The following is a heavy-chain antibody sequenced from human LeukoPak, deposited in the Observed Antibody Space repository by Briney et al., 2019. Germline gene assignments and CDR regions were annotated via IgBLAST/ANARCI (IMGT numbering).Heavy chain of an antibody. V-gene: IGHV3-30*18. J-gene: IGHJ4*02. CDR3: AKDSLQQLVAVMCPDY. CDR2: ISYDGSNK. D-gene: IGHD6-13*01. Sequence: PGRSLRLSCAASGFTFSSYGMHWVRQAPGKGLEWVAVISYDGSNKYYADSVKGRFTISRDNSKNTLYLQMNSLRAEDTAVYYCAKDSLQQLVAVMCPDYWGQGTLVTVSS. CDR1: GFTFSSYG.